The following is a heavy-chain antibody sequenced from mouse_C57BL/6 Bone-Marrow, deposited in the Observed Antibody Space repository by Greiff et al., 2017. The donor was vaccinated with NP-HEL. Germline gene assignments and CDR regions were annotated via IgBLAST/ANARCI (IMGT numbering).Heavy chain of an antibody. Sequence: ESGPGILQPSQTLSLTCSFSGFSLSTFGMGVGWIRQPSGKGLEWLAHIWWGDAKYYNPALKSWLTISKDTSKNQVFLKIANVDTADTATYYCARPYYYGSYWYFDVWGTGTTVTVSS. J-gene: IGHJ1*03. CDR3: ARPYYYGSYWYFDV. CDR1: GFSLSTFGMG. CDR2: IWWGDAK. D-gene: IGHD1-1*01. V-gene: IGHV8-8*01.